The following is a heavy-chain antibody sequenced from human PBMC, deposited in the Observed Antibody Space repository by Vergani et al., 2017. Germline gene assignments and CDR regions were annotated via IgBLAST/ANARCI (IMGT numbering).Heavy chain of an antibody. CDR2: IKQDGSEK. V-gene: IGHV3-7*01. CDR1: GFTFSSYW. J-gene: IGHJ6*03. Sequence: EVQLVESGGGLVQPGGSLRLSCAASGFTFSSYWMSWVRQAPGKGLEWVANIKQDGSEKYYVVSVKGRFTISRDNAKNSLYLQMNSLRAEDTAVYYCARDYRLELRGFYYYYMDVWGKGTTVTVSS. CDR3: ARDYRLELRGFYYYYMDV. D-gene: IGHD1-7*01.